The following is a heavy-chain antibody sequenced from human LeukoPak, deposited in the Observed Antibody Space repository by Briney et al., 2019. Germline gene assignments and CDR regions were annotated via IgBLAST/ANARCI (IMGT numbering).Heavy chain of an antibody. CDR1: GFTVSTNH. D-gene: IGHD2-2*01. Sequence: PGGSLRLSCAASGFTVSTNHMSWVRQAPGKGLEWVSVLYSGGSTYYADSVKGRFTISRDNSKNTLYLQMNSLRAEDTAVYYCAKDGGWYQLLRRYYGMDVWGQGTTVTVSS. CDR3: AKDGGWYQLLRRYYGMDV. J-gene: IGHJ6*02. V-gene: IGHV3-66*01. CDR2: LYSGGST.